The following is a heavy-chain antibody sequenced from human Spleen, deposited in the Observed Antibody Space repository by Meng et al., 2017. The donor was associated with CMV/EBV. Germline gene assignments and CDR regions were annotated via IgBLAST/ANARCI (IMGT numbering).Heavy chain of an antibody. J-gene: IGHJ4*02. V-gene: IGHV2-5*02. CDR3: AHRDYCSGGTCTFDY. CDR1: GYRLSTSGMS. Sequence: SGYRLSTSGMSVGWIRQPPGKALEWLALIYWDNDKRYSPSLKSRLTITKDTSKNQVVLTMTNMDPVDTATYYCAHRDYCSGGTCTFDYWGQGTLVTVSS. D-gene: IGHD2-15*01. CDR2: IYWDNDK.